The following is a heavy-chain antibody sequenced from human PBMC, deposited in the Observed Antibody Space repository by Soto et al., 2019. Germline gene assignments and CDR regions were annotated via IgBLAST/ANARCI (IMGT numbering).Heavy chain of an antibody. J-gene: IGHJ6*02. CDR3: ARSFIKTYYGMDV. V-gene: IGHV3-30-3*01. Sequence: PGGSLRLSCAASGFTFSSYAMHWVRQAPGKGLEWVAVISYDGSNKYYADSVKGRFTISGDNSKNTLYLQMNSLRAEDTAVYYCARSFIKTYYGMDVWGQGTTVTVSS. D-gene: IGHD3-10*01. CDR2: ISYDGSNK. CDR1: GFTFSSYA.